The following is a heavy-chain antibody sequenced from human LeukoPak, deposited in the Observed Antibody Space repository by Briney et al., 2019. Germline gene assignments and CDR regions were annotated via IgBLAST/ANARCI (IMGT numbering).Heavy chain of an antibody. CDR2: IYPGDSDT. CDR3: ARLRPDCSSTSCFDY. D-gene: IGHD2-2*01. J-gene: IGHJ4*02. CDR1: GYSFTSYW. V-gene: IGHV5-51*01. Sequence: GESLKISCKGSGYSFTSYWIGWVRQMPGKSLEWMGIIYPGDSDTRYSPSFQGQVTISADKSISTAYLQWSSLKASDTAMYYCARLRPDCSSTSCFDYWGQGTLVTVSS.